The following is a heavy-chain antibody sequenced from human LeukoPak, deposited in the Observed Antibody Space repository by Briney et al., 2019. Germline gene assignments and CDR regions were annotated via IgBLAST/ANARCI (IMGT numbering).Heavy chain of an antibody. J-gene: IGHJ4*02. CDR3: ARHYGARIGYCSGGSCYWATTPIDY. CDR2: IYYSGST. Sequence: KPSETLSLTCTVSGGSISSSSYYWGWIRQPPGKGLEWIGSIYYSGSTYYNPSLKSRVTISVDTSKNQFSLKLSSVTAADTAVYYCARHYGARIGYCSGGSCYWATTPIDYWGQGTLVTVSS. V-gene: IGHV4-39*01. D-gene: IGHD2-15*01. CDR1: GGSISSSSYY.